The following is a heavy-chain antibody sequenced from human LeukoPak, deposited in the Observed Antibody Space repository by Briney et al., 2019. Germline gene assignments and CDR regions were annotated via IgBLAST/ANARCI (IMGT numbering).Heavy chain of an antibody. CDR3: ARSFGVVSYYFDY. CDR1: GGSISSGGYS. CDR2: IYHSGST. D-gene: IGHD3-3*01. J-gene: IGHJ4*02. V-gene: IGHV4-30-2*01. Sequence: SETLSLTCAVSGGSISSGGYSWSWIRQPPGKGLEWIGYIYHSGSTYYNPSLKSRVTISVDRSKNQFSLKLSSVTAADTAVYYCARSFGVVSYYFDYWGQGTLVTVSS.